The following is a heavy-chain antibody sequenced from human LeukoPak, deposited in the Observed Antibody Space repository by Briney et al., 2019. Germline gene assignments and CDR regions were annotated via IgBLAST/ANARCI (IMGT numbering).Heavy chain of an antibody. D-gene: IGHD1-26*01. CDR1: GDSISSSTYY. CDR2: IHNAGST. Sequence: SETLSLTCTVSGDSISSSTYYWGWIRQPPGKGLEWIGSIHNAGSTYYNPSLKSRVSISVDPSKAHFSLKLRSATAADTAVYYCARHGGISGVGPTEDYWGQGTLVTVSS. V-gene: IGHV4-39*01. CDR3: ARHGGISGVGPTEDY. J-gene: IGHJ4*02.